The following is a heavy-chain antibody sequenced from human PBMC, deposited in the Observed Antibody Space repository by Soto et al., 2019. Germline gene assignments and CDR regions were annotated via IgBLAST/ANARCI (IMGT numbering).Heavy chain of an antibody. CDR2: ISAYNGNT. CDR3: ARSLSGYITHFDY. J-gene: IGHJ4*02. Sequence: QVQLVQSGAEVKKPGASVKVSCKASGYTFTSYGIIWVRQAPGQGLEGMGWISAYNGNTTYARKLQGRVTMTTDTSTRTADMEMRSLRSDDTALYYCARSLSGYITHFDYWGQGTLGTVSS. CDR1: GYTFTSYG. V-gene: IGHV1-18*01. D-gene: IGHD3-22*01.